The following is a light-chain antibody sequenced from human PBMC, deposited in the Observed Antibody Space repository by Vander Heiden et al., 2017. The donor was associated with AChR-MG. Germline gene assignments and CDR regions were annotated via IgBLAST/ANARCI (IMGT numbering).Light chain of an antibody. J-gene: IGKJ1*01. CDR3: QQCDDYPRT. Sequence: DIQMTQSPSSLSASVGDRVTITCQASQYISNSLNWYQQKPGRAPKLLIYDASNLKIGVPSRFRGSGSGTDFTFTILSLQPEDVATYYCQQCDDYPRTFGQGTKVDLK. CDR1: QYISNS. CDR2: DAS. V-gene: IGKV1-33*01.